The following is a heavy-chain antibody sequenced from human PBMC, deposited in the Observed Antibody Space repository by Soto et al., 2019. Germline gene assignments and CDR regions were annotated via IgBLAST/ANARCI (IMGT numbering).Heavy chain of an antibody. CDR2: IHYSGST. J-gene: IGHJ3*02. D-gene: IGHD6-13*01. CDR1: GVSISSYY. CDR3: ARRYSSAFDI. V-gene: IGHV4-59*08. Sequence: PSETLSLTCTVSGVSISSYYWIWIRQPPGKGLEWIGYIHYSGSTNYNPSLKSRVTISVDTSKNQFSLKLSSVTAADTAVYYCARRYSSAFDIWGQGTMVTVSS.